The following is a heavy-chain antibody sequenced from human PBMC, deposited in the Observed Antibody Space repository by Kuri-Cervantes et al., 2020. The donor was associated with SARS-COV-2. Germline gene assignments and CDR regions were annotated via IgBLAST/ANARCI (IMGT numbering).Heavy chain of an antibody. D-gene: IGHD6-13*01. CDR1: GFTFSNYA. CDR2: ISYDGSNK. CDR3: ASRETAGTFSGYFQH. Sequence: GESLKISCAASGFTFSNYAMHWVRQAPGKGLEWVAVISYDGSNKYYADSVKGRFTISRDNSKNTLYLQMNSLRAEDTAVYYCASRETAGTFSGYFQHWGQGTLVTVSS. V-gene: IGHV3-30-3*01. J-gene: IGHJ1*01.